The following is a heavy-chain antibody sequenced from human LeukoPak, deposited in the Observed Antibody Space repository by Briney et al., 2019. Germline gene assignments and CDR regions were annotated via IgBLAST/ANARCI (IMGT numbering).Heavy chain of an antibody. CDR2: IYYSGST. CDR3: ARSRPDYGGNSGGAFDI. CDR1: GGSISSGDYY. V-gene: IGHV4-30-4*01. D-gene: IGHD4-23*01. J-gene: IGHJ3*02. Sequence: PSQTLSLTCTVSGGSISSGDYYWSWIRQPPGKGLEWIGYIYYSGSTYYNPSLKSRVTISVDTSKNQFSLKLSSVTAADTAVYYCARSRPDYGGNSGGAFDIWGQGTMVTVSS.